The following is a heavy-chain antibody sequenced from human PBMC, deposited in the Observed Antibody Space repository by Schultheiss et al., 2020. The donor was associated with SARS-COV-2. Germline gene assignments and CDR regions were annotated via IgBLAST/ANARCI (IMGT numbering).Heavy chain of an antibody. CDR2: ISSRSSTI. CDR3: ARDPDYDFWSGYSRHFDY. V-gene: IGHV3-48*02. CDR1: GFTFSSYA. Sequence: GGSLRLSCAASGFTFSSYAMHWVRQAPGKGLEWISYISSRSSTIHYADSVKGRVTISRDNAKNSLYLQMNSLRDEDTAVYYCARDPDYDFWSGYSRHFDYWGQGTLVTVSS. D-gene: IGHD3-3*01. J-gene: IGHJ4*02.